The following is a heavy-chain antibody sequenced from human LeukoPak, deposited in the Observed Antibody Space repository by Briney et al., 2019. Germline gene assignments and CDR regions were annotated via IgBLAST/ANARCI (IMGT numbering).Heavy chain of an antibody. CDR1: GFTFSDYY. J-gene: IGHJ4*02. D-gene: IGHD3-22*01. Sequence: GGSLRLSCAASGFTFSDYYMSWIRQAPGKGLEWVSYITSSGSTIYYPDSVKSRFTISRDNAKNSLYLQMNSLRAEDTAVYYCARDQAFYYDNSGYYKGTYFDYWGQGTLVTVSS. CDR3: ARDQAFYYDNSGYYKGTYFDY. CDR2: ITSSGSTI. V-gene: IGHV3-11*01.